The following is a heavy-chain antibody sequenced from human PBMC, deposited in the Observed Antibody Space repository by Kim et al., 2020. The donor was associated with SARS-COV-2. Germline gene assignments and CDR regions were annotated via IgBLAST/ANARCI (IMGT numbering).Heavy chain of an antibody. J-gene: IGHJ6*02. CDR3: TRVYDYGDYVDYYGMDV. CDR1: GFTFGDYA. V-gene: IGHV3-49*03. CDR2: IRSKAYGGTT. Sequence: GGSLRLSCTASGFTFGDYAMSWFRQAPGKGLEWVGFIRSKAYGGTTEYAASVKGRFTISRDDSKSIAYLQMNSLKTEDTAVYYCTRVYDYGDYVDYYGMDVWGQGTKVTVSS. D-gene: IGHD4-17*01.